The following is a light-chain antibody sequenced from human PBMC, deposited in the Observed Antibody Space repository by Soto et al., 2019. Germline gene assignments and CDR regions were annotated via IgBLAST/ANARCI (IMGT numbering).Light chain of an antibody. CDR3: QQSYSNPTWT. J-gene: IGKJ1*01. Sequence: DIQMTQSSSSLSASVGDRVTITCRASQSISSYLNWYQQKPGKAPKLLIYAASSLQSGVPSRFSGSGSGTDFTLTISSLQPEDFATYYCQQSYSNPTWTFGQGTKVDIX. CDR2: AAS. CDR1: QSISSY. V-gene: IGKV1-39*01.